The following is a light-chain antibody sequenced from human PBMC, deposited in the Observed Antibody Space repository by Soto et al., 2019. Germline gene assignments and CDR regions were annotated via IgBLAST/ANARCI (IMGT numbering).Light chain of an antibody. CDR3: ASFRSGTILV. CDR1: RSDIGDSNF. V-gene: IGLV2-14*01. Sequence: SVLAQPASVSGSPGQSVTISCTGPRSDIGDSNFISWYQHSPGKAPRLLIYEVNNRPSGVSKRFSGSKAGNTASLTISGLLDDDEADYFCASFRSGTILVFGSGTKATVL. J-gene: IGLJ1*01. CDR2: EVN.